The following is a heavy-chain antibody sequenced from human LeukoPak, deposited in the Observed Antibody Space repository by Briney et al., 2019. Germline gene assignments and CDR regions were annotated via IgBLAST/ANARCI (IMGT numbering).Heavy chain of an antibody. CDR1: GGSISSHY. Sequence: SETLSLTCTVSGGSISSHYWSWIRQPPGKGLEWIGYIYYSGSTNYNPSLKSRVTISVDTSKNQFSLKLSSVTAADTAVYYCARDSRDAYYYYSMDVWGKGTTVTVSS. D-gene: IGHD2-21*02. V-gene: IGHV4-59*11. CDR3: ARDSRDAYYYYSMDV. CDR2: IYYSGST. J-gene: IGHJ6*03.